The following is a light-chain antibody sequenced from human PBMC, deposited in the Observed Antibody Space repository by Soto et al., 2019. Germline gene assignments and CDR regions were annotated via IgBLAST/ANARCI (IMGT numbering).Light chain of an antibody. J-gene: IGKJ2*01. CDR2: DAS. CDR3: PQYQHRPSA. CDR1: QDIYKY. Sequence: DTQMTQSPFHLSVAVSDTVTFTFQASQDIYKYLNWNQQKPGKDPKLLIYDASNLERWVASGFSGSASGTDFTLTVASLQPEDTATHFWPQYQHRPSAFGQGTKGDIK. V-gene: IGKV1-33*01.